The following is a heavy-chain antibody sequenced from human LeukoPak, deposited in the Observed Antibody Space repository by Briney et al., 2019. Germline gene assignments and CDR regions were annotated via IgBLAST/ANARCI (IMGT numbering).Heavy chain of an antibody. CDR3: ARDRARHDYGDYRYYYGMDV. D-gene: IGHD4-17*01. CDR1: GFTFSSYS. J-gene: IGHJ6*04. CDR2: ISSSSSYI. Sequence: GGSLRLSCAASGFTFSSYSMNWVRQAPGKGLEWVSSISSSSSYIYYADSVKGRFTISRDNAKNSLYLQMNSLRAEDTAVYYCARDRARHDYGDYRYYYGMDVWGKGTTVTVSS. V-gene: IGHV3-21*01.